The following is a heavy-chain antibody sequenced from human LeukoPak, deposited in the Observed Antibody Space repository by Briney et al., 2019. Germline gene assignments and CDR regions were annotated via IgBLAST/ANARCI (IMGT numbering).Heavy chain of an antibody. D-gene: IGHD6-13*01. J-gene: IGHJ4*02. CDR2: IYHSGST. V-gene: IGHV4-38-2*01. CDR3: ASIWEQLASH. CDR1: GYSISRGYY. Sequence: SETLSLTCAVSGYSISRGYYWGWIRQPPGKGLEWIGSIYHSGSTYYNPSLKSRVTISVDTSKNQFSLKLSSVTAADTAVYYCASIWEQLASHWGQGTLVTVSS.